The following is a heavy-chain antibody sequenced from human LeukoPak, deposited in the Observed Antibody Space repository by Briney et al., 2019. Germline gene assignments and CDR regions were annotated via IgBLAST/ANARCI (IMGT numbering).Heavy chain of an antibody. Sequence: SVKVSCKASGGTFSSCAISWVRQAPGQGLEWMGGITPMFGTVKYAQMFRGRVTITADESTSTAYMELSSLRSEDTAVYYCARVEMATIGLFDYWGQGTLVTVSS. CDR1: GGTFSSCA. D-gene: IGHD5-24*01. CDR2: ITPMFGTV. V-gene: IGHV1-69*13. CDR3: ARVEMATIGLFDY. J-gene: IGHJ4*02.